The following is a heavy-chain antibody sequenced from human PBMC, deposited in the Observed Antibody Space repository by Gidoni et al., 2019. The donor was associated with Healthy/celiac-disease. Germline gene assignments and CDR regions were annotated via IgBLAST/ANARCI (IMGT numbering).Heavy chain of an antibody. J-gene: IGHJ4*02. V-gene: IGHV4-34*01. CDR3: ARAQIQWLVSTNFDY. CDR1: GWSFSGYY. D-gene: IGHD6-19*01. Sequence: QVQLQQWGAGLLKPSETLSLTCAVYGWSFSGYYWSWIRQPPGKGLEWIGEINHSGSTNYNPSLKSRVTISVDTSKNQFSLKLSSVTAADTAVYYCARAQIQWLVSTNFDYWGQGTLVTVSS. CDR2: INHSGST.